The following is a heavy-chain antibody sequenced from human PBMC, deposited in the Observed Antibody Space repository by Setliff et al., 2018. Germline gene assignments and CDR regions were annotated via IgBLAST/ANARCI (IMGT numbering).Heavy chain of an antibody. V-gene: IGHV4-39*01. J-gene: IGHJ4*02. Sequence: SETLSLTCTVSGGSISSRSYWGWVRQPPAKGLEWIGTIYYSGSAYSSPSLKSRVTISVDTSKNQFSLKLTSVTAADTAVYYCAGRGVYYDSSGNFDYWGQGTLVTVS. CDR1: GGSISSRSY. CDR3: AGRGVYYDSSGNFDY. CDR2: IYYSGSA. D-gene: IGHD3-22*01.